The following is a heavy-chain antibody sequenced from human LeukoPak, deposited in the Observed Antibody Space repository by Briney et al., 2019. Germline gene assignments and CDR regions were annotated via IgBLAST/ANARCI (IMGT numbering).Heavy chain of an antibody. CDR1: GFAVSNDY. V-gene: IGHV3-66*01. CDR3: ARDPTTWLRAGF. Sequence: GGFLRLSCAAFGFAVSNDYMNWVRQAPGKGLEWVSVIHRDGRTFYADSVKGRFTVSRDSSKNTISLQMDSLRAEDTAVYYCARDPTTWLRAGFWGQGALVTVSS. D-gene: IGHD6-19*01. CDR2: IHRDGRT. J-gene: IGHJ4*02.